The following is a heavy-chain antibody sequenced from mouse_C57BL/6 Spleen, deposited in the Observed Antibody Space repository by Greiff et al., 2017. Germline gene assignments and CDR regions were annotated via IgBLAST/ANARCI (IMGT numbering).Heavy chain of an antibody. CDR1: GYTFTSYT. J-gene: IGHJ2*01. CDR2: INPSSGYT. Sequence: QVQLKESGAELARPGASVKMSCKASGYTFTSYTMHWVKQRPGQGLEWIGYINPSSGYTKYNQKFKDKATLTADKSSSTAYMQLSSLTSEDSAVYYCARCYYDHLDYWGQGTTLTVSS. D-gene: IGHD2-4*01. V-gene: IGHV1-4*01. CDR3: ARCYYDHLDY.